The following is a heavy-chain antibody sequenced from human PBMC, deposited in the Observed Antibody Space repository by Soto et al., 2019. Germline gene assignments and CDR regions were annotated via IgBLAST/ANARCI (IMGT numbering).Heavy chain of an antibody. V-gene: IGHV3-49*05. D-gene: IGHD3-22*01. CDR2: IRSKGYGGTT. J-gene: IGHJ4*02. CDR3: TRCQYYYDTSGSPFDY. Sequence: EVQLVESGGGLVKPGRSLRLSCVGSGFNLGDYAMNWYRQTPGKGLEWVGFIRSKGYGGTTEYVASVKGRFAISRDDSKSIAYLQMNSLKTEDTAVYYCTRCQYYYDTSGSPFDYWGQGTLVTVSS. CDR1: GFNLGDYA.